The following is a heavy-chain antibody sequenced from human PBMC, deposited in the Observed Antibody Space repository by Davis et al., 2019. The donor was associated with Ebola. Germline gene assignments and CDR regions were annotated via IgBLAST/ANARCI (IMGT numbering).Heavy chain of an antibody. D-gene: IGHD3-22*01. CDR2: ISAYNGNT. CDR3: ARDLVAYYDSSGYADY. V-gene: IGHV1-18*01. Sequence: AASVKVSCKASGYTFISYGISWVRQAPGQGLEWMGWISAYNGNTNYAQKLQGRVTMTTDTSTRTAYMELRSLRSDDTAVYYCARDLVAYYDSSGYADYWGQGTLVTVSS. CDR1: GYTFISYG. J-gene: IGHJ4*02.